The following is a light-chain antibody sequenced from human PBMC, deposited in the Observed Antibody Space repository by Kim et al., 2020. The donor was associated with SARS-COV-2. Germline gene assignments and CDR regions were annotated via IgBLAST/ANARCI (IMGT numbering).Light chain of an antibody. CDR1: QSVGSNY. V-gene: IGKV3-20*01. CDR3: QQYVSSPET. Sequence: SPGEIATPSCRASQSVGSNYLAWYQQKPGQAPRLLLSGASRRATGIPDRFSGSGSGTDFTLTISSLEPEDFAVYYCQQYVSSPETFGQGTKVDIK. CDR2: GAS. J-gene: IGKJ1*01.